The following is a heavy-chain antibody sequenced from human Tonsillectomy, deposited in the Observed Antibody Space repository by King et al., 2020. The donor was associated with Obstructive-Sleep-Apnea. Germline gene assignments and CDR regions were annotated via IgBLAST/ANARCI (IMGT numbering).Heavy chain of an antibody. CDR2: ISYDGSNK. V-gene: IGHV3-30*04. J-gene: IGHJ4*02. D-gene: IGHD6-19*01. CDR1: GFTFSSYA. CDR3: ARVLQWVDY. Sequence: VQLVESGGGVVQPGRSLRLSCAASGFTFSSYAMHWVRQAPGKGLEWGAVISYDGSNKYYADSVKGRFTISRDNSKNTLYLQMNSLRAEDTAVYYCARVLQWVDYWGQGTLVTVSS.